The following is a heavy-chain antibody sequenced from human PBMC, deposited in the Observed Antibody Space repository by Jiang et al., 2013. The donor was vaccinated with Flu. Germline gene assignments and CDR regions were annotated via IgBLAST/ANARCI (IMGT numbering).Heavy chain of an antibody. CDR2: ISWNSDNI. CDR3: AKDIKVASGTYYEGKYYYGGMDV. CDR1: GFTFDDYA. V-gene: IGHV3-9*01. J-gene: IGHJ6*02. D-gene: IGHD3-10*01. Sequence: VQLLESGGGLVQPGRSLRVSCAASGFTFDDYAMHWVRQAPGKGLEWVSGISWNSDNIGYADSVKGRFVISRDNAENSLFLQMSSLRTEDTALYFCAKDIKVASGTYYEGKYYYGGMDVWGQGTTVTVSS.